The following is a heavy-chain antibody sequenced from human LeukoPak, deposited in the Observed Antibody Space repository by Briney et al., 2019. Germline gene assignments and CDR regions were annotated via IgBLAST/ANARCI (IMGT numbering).Heavy chain of an antibody. D-gene: IGHD3-22*01. V-gene: IGHV3-23*01. J-gene: IGHJ4*02. Sequence: PGQSLRLSCAASGFTFSTYAMSWVRQAPGKGLEWVSGITGSGDTTHHADSVKGRFTISRDNSKNTLFLQMNSLRVEDTALYYCARAYGSSGYFQLPIDYWGQGTLVTVSS. CDR1: GFTFSTYA. CDR3: ARAYGSSGYFQLPIDY. CDR2: ITGSGDTT.